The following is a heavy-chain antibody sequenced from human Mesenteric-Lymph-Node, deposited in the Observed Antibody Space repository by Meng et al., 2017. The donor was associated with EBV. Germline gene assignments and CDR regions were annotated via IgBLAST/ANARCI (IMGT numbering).Heavy chain of an antibody. V-gene: IGHV4-34*01. CDR3: ARGPPTLTSYVYFDY. Sequence: QGRLRDVGAGLLKPSDTLSLTCALCVGTFSGYSWTWIRQPPGKGPEWIGEINQSGSTNYSPSLKSRVTISVDTSKTQFSLNLRSVTAADTAVYYCARGPPTLTSYVYFDYWGQGILVTVSS. J-gene: IGHJ4*02. CDR1: VGTFSGYS. D-gene: IGHD4-17*01. CDR2: INQSGST.